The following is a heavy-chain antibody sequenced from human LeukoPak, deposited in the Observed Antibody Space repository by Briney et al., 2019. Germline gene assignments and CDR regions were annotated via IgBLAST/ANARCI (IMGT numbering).Heavy chain of an antibody. Sequence: ASVKVSCKTSGYTFTSYGIIWVRQAPGQGLEWMGWISAYNGNRNYAQNLQGRVTMTTDTSTSTAYMELRSLRSDDMAVYYCARGGPGWDSSSWYNYWGQGTLVTVSS. CDR3: ARGGPGWDSSSWYNY. CDR1: GYTFTSYG. V-gene: IGHV1-18*03. D-gene: IGHD6-13*01. J-gene: IGHJ4*02. CDR2: ISAYNGNR.